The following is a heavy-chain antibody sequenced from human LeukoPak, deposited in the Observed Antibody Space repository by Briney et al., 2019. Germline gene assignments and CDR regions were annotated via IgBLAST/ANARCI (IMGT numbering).Heavy chain of an antibody. CDR2: VEHTEST. V-gene: IGHV4-59*01. Sequence: SETLSLTCTVSDDSITMYYWTWIRQPPGKGLEWIGYVEHTESTKFNPSLNGRVSISRDTSNNFFSLRLRSVTAADTAVYFCARGRVSSSTWYSTYYYFFYMDFWGKGTTVTVSS. D-gene: IGHD4-11*01. CDR1: DDSITMYY. CDR3: ARGRVSSSTWYSTYYYFFYMDF. J-gene: IGHJ6*03.